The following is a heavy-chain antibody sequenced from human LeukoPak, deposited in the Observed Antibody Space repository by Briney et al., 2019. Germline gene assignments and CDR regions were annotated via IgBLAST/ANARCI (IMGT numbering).Heavy chain of an antibody. CDR2: INSDGSST. J-gene: IGHJ4*02. CDR3: ARGKDYGDLNY. V-gene: IGHV3-74*01. Sequence: PGGSLRLSCAASGFTFSSYWMPWVRQAPGKGLVCVSRINSDGSSTTYADSVKGRFTISTDNAKNTLYLQMNSLRAEDTAVYYCARGKDYGDLNYWGQGTLVTVSS. D-gene: IGHD4-17*01. CDR1: GFTFSSYW.